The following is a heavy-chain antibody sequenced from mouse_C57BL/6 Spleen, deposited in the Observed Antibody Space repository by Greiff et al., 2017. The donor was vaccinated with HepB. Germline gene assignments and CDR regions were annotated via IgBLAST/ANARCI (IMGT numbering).Heavy chain of an antibody. Sequence: DVMLVESGGGLVKPGGSLKLSCAASGFTFSSYAMSWVRQTPEKRLEWVATISDGGSYTYYPDNVKGRFTISRDNAKNNLYLQMSHLKSEDTAMYYCARSTMVKGFAYWGQGTLVTVSA. J-gene: IGHJ3*01. CDR3: ARSTMVKGFAY. CDR2: ISDGGSYT. CDR1: GFTFSSYA. D-gene: IGHD2-1*01. V-gene: IGHV5-4*03.